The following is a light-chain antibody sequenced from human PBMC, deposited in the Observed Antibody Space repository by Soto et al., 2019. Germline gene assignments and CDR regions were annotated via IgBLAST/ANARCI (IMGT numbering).Light chain of an antibody. V-gene: IGLV2-14*03. CDR2: DVG. CDR3: SSYTSSSTVV. J-gene: IGLJ2*01. CDR1: SSDVGGYNY. Sequence: QSALTQPASVSGSPGQSITISCTGTSSDVGGYNYVSWYQHHPGKAPKLMIYDVGNRPSGVSNRFSGSKSGNTASLTISELQAEDEADYYCSSYTSSSTVVFGGGTKLTVL.